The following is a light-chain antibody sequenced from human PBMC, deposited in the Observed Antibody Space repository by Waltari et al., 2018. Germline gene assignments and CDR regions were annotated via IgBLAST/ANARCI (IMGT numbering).Light chain of an antibody. V-gene: IGKV3-20*01. CDR1: QSVSRW. J-gene: IGKJ1*01. Sequence: SCRASQSVSRWLAWYQQKPGQPPRLLIYGASSRAKGIPDRFSGSGSGTDFSLTISRLEPEDSAVYYCQKYGTLPATFGQGTKVEVK. CDR2: GAS. CDR3: QKYGTLPAT.